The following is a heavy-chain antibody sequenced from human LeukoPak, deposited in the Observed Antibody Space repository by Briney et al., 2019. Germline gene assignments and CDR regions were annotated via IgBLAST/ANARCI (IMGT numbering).Heavy chain of an antibody. J-gene: IGHJ4*02. Sequence: GESLKISCKGSGYSFTSYWIGWVRQMPGKGLEWMGIIYPGDSDTRYSPSFQGQVTISADKSISTAYLQWSSLKASDTAMYHCARQGIATTGRAAFGYWGQGTLVTVSS. V-gene: IGHV5-51*01. CDR1: GYSFTSYW. CDR2: IYPGDSDT. D-gene: IGHD6-13*01. CDR3: ARQGIATTGRAAFGY.